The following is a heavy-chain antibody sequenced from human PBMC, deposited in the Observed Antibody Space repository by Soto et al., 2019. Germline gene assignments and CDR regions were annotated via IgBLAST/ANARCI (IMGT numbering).Heavy chain of an antibody. CDR3: AKEEGDGYSPADS. V-gene: IGHV3-23*01. CDR2: ISGSGAGT. D-gene: IGHD5-18*01. Sequence: EVQLLECGGGLVQPGGSLRLSCAASGFTFTSCAMTWVRQAPGTGLEWVSHISGSGAGTYYADSVKGRFTISRDNAKNTLWLQMNSLRAEDTAVYYCAKEEGDGYSPADSWGQGTLVTVSS. J-gene: IGHJ4*02. CDR1: GFTFTSCA.